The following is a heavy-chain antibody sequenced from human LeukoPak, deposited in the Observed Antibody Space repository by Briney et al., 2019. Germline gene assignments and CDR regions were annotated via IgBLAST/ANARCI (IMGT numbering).Heavy chain of an antibody. J-gene: IGHJ3*02. Sequence: PGGSLRLSCAASGFTFSNHWMHWVRQAPGKGLVWVSRINTDGSSITYADSVKGRFTISRDNAKNTLYLQMNSLRAEDTAVYYCANRGLSTYASDIWGQGTMVTVPS. V-gene: IGHV3-74*03. CDR2: INTDGSSI. CDR1: GFTFSNHW. CDR3: ANRGLSTYASDI. D-gene: IGHD3-10*01.